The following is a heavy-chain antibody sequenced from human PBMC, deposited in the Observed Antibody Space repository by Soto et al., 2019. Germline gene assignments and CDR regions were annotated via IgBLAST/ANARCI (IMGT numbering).Heavy chain of an antibody. V-gene: IGHV1-18*01. CDR3: ARDPGFRSDY. J-gene: IGHJ4*02. CDR1: GYTFTSYG. CDR2: ISAYNGNT. D-gene: IGHD3-9*01. Sequence: QVQLVQSGAEVKKPGASVKVSCKASGYTFTSYGINWVRQAPGQGLEWMGWISAYNGNTNYAQQLQGRVTMTTDTATSTAGMGLRSLRSDGTAVYYWARDPGFRSDYWGQGTLVTVSS.